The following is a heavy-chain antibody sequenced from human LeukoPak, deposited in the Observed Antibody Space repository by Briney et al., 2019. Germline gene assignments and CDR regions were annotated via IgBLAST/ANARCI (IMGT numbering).Heavy chain of an antibody. Sequence: GGSLRLSCAASGFTFSSYAMSWVRQAPGKGLEWVSAISGSGGSTYYADSVKGRFTISRDNSKNTLYLQMNSLRAEDTAVYYCARDNSVEDTAWWFDPWGQGTLVTVSS. J-gene: IGHJ5*02. CDR2: ISGSGGST. CDR1: GFTFSSYA. CDR3: ARDNSVEDTAWWFDP. V-gene: IGHV3-23*01. D-gene: IGHD4-23*01.